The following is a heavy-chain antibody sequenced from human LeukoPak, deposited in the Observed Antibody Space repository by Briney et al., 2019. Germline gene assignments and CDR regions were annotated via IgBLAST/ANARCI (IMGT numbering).Heavy chain of an antibody. CDR1: GGSISSYY. CDR2: ISDIGSI. CDR3: AGHHPRNTVDF. Sequence: SETLSLTSTVSGGSISSYYWSWIRQPPGKGLEWIAYISDIGSINYNPSLKSRVTISLDTSKNQFSLKLSSVTAADTAVYYCAGHHPRNTVDFWGQGTLVTVSS. D-gene: IGHD2/OR15-2a*01. J-gene: IGHJ4*02. V-gene: IGHV4-59*08.